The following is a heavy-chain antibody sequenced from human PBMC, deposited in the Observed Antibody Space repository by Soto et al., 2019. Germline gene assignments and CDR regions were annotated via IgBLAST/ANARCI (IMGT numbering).Heavy chain of an antibody. D-gene: IGHD6-25*01. CDR3: ARSTATITLDY. V-gene: IGHV4-59*01. Sequence: SETLSLTCTVFGGSISSYYWSWIRQPPGKGLEWIGYIYYSGSTNYNPSLKSRVTISVDTSKNQFSLKLSSVTAADTAVYYCARSTATITLDYWGQGTLVTVSS. J-gene: IGHJ4*02. CDR1: GGSISSYY. CDR2: IYYSGST.